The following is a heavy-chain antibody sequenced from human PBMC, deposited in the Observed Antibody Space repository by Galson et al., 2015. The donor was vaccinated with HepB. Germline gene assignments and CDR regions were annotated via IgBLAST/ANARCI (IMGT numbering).Heavy chain of an antibody. CDR2: INPNSYYK. CDR3: ARRETVGPTTGFDC. J-gene: IGHJ4*02. Sequence: SLRLSCAASGFAFINYSMNWVRQPPGKGLEWVASINPNSYYKFHAESVEGRFTISRDNDKNSLYLQMHSLRAEDTAIYYCARRETVGPTTGFDCWGQGTLVTVSS. CDR1: GFAFINYS. V-gene: IGHV3-21*01. D-gene: IGHD1-26*01.